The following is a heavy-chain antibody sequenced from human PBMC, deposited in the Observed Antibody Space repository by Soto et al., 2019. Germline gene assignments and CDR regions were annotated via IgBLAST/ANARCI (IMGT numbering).Heavy chain of an antibody. CDR2: ISYDGSSK. V-gene: IGHV3-30-3*01. D-gene: IGHD6-19*01. J-gene: IGHJ4*02. Sequence: PGGSLRLSCAVSEFTISSYAIHWVRQAPGKGLEWVAVISYDGSSKYNSDSVKGPFTISRDKSKNTVYLQMHSLTVEDTAVYYCARDAVAMDYWGRGTLVTVSS. CDR3: ARDAVAMDY. CDR1: EFTISSYA.